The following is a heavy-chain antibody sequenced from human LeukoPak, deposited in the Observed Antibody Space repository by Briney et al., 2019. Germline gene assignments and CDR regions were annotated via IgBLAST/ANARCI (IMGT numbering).Heavy chain of an antibody. Sequence: ASVKVSCKASGYTFTGYYMHWVRQAPGQGLEWMGWISAYNGNTHYAQNLQGRVTMTTDTSTSTAYMELRSLRSDDTAVYYCARASRSYCSGGSCYYYWGQGTLVTVSS. V-gene: IGHV1-18*04. CDR3: ARASRSYCSGGSCYYY. J-gene: IGHJ4*02. D-gene: IGHD2-15*01. CDR1: GYTFTGYY. CDR2: ISAYNGNT.